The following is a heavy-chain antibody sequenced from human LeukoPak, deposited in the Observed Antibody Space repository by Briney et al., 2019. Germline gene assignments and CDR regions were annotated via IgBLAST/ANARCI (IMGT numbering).Heavy chain of an antibody. CDR1: GFTFSSYA. CDR3: AKGTSGSYRNYFDY. J-gene: IGHJ4*02. V-gene: IGHV3-23*01. CDR2: ISGSGGST. D-gene: IGHD1-26*01. Sequence: GGSLRLSCAASGFTFSSYAMSWVRQAPGKGLEWVSAISGSGGSTYCADSVKGRFTISRDNSKNTLYLQMNSLRAEDTAVYYCAKGTSGSYRNYFDYWGQGTLVTVSS.